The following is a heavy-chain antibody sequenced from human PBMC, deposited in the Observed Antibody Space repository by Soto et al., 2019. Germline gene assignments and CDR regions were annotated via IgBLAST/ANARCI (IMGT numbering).Heavy chain of an antibody. CDR1: GGSISTSSYY. J-gene: IGHJ4*02. D-gene: IGHD2-2*01. Sequence: QLQLQESGPGLVKPSETLSLTCTVSGGSISTSSYYWDWMRQPPGRGPGWIGSVYYSGGSYYNPSRNSRVPISGDTSKNQFSLKLTSVTAADTAVYYCSRHTTGYCSSTTCQGANYWGQGTLVTVSS. V-gene: IGHV4-39*01. CDR2: VYYSGGS. CDR3: SRHTTGYCSSTTCQGANY.